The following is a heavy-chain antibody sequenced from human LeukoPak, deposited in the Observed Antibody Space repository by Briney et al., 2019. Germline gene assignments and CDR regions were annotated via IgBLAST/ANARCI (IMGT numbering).Heavy chain of an antibody. CDR3: ARYSYDILTGYPKGWFDP. J-gene: IGHJ5*02. D-gene: IGHD3-9*01. CDR1: GGSISSYY. V-gene: IGHV4-59*01. CDR2: IYYSGST. Sequence: PSETLSLTCTVSGGSISSYYRSWIRQPPGKGLEWIGYIYYSGSTNYNPSLNRRVTISVDTSKNQFSLKLSSVTAADTAVYYCARYSYDILTGYPKGWFDPWGQGTLVTVSS.